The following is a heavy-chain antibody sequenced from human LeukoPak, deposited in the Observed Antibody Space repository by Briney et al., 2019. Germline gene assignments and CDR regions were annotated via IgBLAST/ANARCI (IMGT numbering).Heavy chain of an antibody. J-gene: IGHJ6*03. V-gene: IGHV4-61*02. CDR3: ARGSVLDYYYMDV. Sequence: SETLSLTCTVSGGSISSGPYYWNWFRQPAGKGLEWIGRISTRGSSNYNPSLKSRLTLSIDMSNNQFSLSLNSVTAADTATYYCARGSVLDYYYMDVWGKGTTVTISS. CDR2: ISTRGSS. D-gene: IGHD3-10*01. CDR1: GGSISSGPYY.